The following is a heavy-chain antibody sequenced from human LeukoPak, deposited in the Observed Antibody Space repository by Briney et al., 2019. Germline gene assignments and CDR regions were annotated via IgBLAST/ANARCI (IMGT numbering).Heavy chain of an antibody. J-gene: IGHJ6*02. CDR3: ARGPMEYQLLLGMDV. Sequence: GASVKVSCKASGYTFTGYYMHWVRQAPGQGLEWMGWINPNSGGTNYAQKFQGRVTMTRDTSISTAYMELSRLRSDDTAVYYCARGPMEYQLLLGMDVWGQGTTVTVSS. CDR1: GYTFTGYY. V-gene: IGHV1-2*02. CDR2: INPNSGGT. D-gene: IGHD2-2*01.